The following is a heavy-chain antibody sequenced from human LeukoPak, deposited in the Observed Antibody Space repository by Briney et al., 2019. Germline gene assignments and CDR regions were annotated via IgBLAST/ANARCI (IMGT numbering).Heavy chain of an antibody. CDR1: GGSFSGYY. Sequence: SETLSLTCAVYGGSFSGYYWSWIRQPPGKGLEWIGEINHSGSTNYNPSLKSRVTISVETYKNQFSLKLSSVTAADTAVYYCAKGVTPKYDFWSGLGPSPWYFDLWGRGTLVTVSS. CDR2: INHSGST. D-gene: IGHD3-3*01. CDR3: AKGVTPKYDFWSGLGPSPWYFDL. V-gene: IGHV4-34*01. J-gene: IGHJ2*01.